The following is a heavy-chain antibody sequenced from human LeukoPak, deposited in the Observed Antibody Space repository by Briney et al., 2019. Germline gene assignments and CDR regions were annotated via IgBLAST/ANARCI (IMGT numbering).Heavy chain of an antibody. D-gene: IGHD4-11*01. CDR3: AKEPDYSNYVGYFDY. V-gene: IGHV3-23*01. Sequence: PGGSLRLSCAASGFTFSDYYMSWVRQAPGKGLEWVSAISGSGGSTYYADSVKGRFTISRDNSKNTLYLQMNSLRAEDTAVYYCAKEPDYSNYVGYFDYWGQGTLVTVSS. CDR2: ISGSGGST. J-gene: IGHJ4*02. CDR1: GFTFSDYY.